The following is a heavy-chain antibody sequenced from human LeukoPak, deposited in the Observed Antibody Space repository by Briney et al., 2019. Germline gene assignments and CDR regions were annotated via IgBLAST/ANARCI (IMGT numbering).Heavy chain of an antibody. V-gene: IGHV1-69*05. D-gene: IGHD5-18*01. CDR1: GYTFTSYY. Sequence: SVKVSCKASGYTFTSYYMHWVRQAPGQGLEWMGGIIPIFGTANYAENFQGRVTITTDEITSTAYMELRSLRSEDTAVYYCASPDASMVSAFDYWGQGTLVTVSS. CDR3: ASPDASMVSAFDY. J-gene: IGHJ4*02. CDR2: IIPIFGTA.